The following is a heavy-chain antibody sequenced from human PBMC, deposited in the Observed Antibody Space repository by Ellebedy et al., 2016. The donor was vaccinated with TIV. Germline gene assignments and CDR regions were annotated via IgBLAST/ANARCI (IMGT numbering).Heavy chain of an antibody. V-gene: IGHV3-7*03. Sequence: PGGSLRLSCAASGFTFTIYAMSWVRQAPGKGLEWVANIKQDGSEKYHVGSVKGRFTISRDNSKSSLYLQMNSLRADDTALYYCARGGVVAGADFWGQGTLVTVSS. J-gene: IGHJ4*02. CDR3: ARGGVVAGADF. D-gene: IGHD6-19*01. CDR1: GFTFTIYA. CDR2: IKQDGSEK.